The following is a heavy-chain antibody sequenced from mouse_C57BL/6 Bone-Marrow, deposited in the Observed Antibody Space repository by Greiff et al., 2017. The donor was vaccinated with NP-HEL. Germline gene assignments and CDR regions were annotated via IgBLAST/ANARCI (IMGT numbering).Heavy chain of an antibody. V-gene: IGHV5-4*01. CDR3: ARDHWDAFAY. CDR1: GFTFSSYA. Sequence: EVKLMESGGGLVKPGGSLKLSCAASGFTFSSYAMSWVRQTPEKRLEWVATISDGGSYTYYPDNVKGRFTISRDNAKNNLYLQMSHLKSEDTAMYYCARDHWDAFAYWGQGTLVTVSA. CDR2: ISDGGSYT. J-gene: IGHJ3*01. D-gene: IGHD4-1*01.